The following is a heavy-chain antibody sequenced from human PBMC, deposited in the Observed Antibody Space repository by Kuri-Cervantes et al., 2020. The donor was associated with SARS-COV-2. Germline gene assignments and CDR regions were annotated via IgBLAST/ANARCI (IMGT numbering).Heavy chain of an antibody. V-gene: IGHV1-18*04. CDR3: ARESGSSGWYGFDY. D-gene: IGHD6-19*01. J-gene: IGHJ4*02. CDR2: ISAYNGNT. CDR1: GYTFTSYG. Sequence: ASVKVSCKASGYTFTSYGISWVRQVPGQGLEWMGWISAYNGNTNYAQKLQGRVTMTTDTSTSTAYMELRSLRSDDTAVCYCARESGSSGWYGFDYWGQGTLVTVSS.